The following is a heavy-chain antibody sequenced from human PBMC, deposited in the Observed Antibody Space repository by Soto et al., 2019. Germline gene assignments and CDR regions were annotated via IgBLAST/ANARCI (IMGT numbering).Heavy chain of an antibody. J-gene: IGHJ6*02. CDR3: ARADYSSSWYGLVNYYYYGMDV. V-gene: IGHV1-69*13. D-gene: IGHD6-13*01. CDR1: GGTFSSYA. CDR2: IIPIFGTA. Sequence: ASVKVSCKASGGTFSSYAISWVRQAPGQGLEWMGGIIPIFGTANYAQKFQGRVTITADESTSTAYMELSSLRSEDTAGYYCARADYSSSWYGLVNYYYYGMDVWGQGTTVTVSS.